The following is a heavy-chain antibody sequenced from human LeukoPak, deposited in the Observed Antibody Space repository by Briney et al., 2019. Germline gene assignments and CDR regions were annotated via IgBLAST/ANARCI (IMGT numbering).Heavy chain of an antibody. J-gene: IGHJ6*03. CDR2: MNPNSGNT. D-gene: IGHD3-9*01. CDR1: GYTFTSYD. CDR3: ARQTGPYDYYYMDV. V-gene: IGHV1-8*01. Sequence: GASVKVSCKASGYTFTSYDINWVRQATGQGLEWMGWMNPNSGNTGYDQKFQGRVTMTRNTSISTAYMKLSSLRSEDTAVYYCARQTGPYDYYYMDVWGKGTTVTVSS.